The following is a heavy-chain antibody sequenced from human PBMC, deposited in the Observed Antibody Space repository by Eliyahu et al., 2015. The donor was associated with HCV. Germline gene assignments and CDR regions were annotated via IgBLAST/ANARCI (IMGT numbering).Heavy chain of an antibody. CDR2: ISGDGGGT. J-gene: IGHJ4*02. Sequence: EVQLVESGGGLVQPGGSLRLSCVASGFAFSSSSMHWVRQAPGKGRLVGVSRISGDGGGTIYADSAKGRFTISRDNAKNTLFLQMNSLRPEDTAVYYCARVGATVGATLDFWGQGTLVSVSS. CDR1: GFAFSSSS. D-gene: IGHD1-26*01. V-gene: IGHV3-74*01. CDR3: ARVGATVGATLDF.